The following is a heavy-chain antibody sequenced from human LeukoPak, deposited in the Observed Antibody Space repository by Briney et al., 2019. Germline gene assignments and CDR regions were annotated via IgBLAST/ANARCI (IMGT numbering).Heavy chain of an antibody. CDR1: GFTFSSYW. CDR2: IKQDGSEK. CDR3: ARDVIGSIFGVVITPGYFDY. J-gene: IGHJ4*02. Sequence: GGSLRLSCAASGFTFSSYWMSCVRQAPGKGLEWVANIKQDGSEKYYVDSVKGRFTISRDNAKNSLYLQMNSLRAEDAAVYYCARDVIGSIFGVVITPGYFDYWGQGTLVTVSS. D-gene: IGHD3-3*01. V-gene: IGHV3-7*01.